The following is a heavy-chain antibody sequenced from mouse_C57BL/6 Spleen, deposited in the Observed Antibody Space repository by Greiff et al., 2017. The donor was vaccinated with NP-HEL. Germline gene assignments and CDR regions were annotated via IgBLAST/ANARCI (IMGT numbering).Heavy chain of an antibody. V-gene: IGHV1-54*01. CDR1: GYAFTNYL. CDR2: INPGSGGT. Sequence: VQLQESGAELVRPGTSVKVSCKASGYAFTNYLIEWVKQRPGQGLEWIGVINPGSGGTNYNEKFKGKATLTADKSSSTAYMQLSSLTSEDSAVYFCARSANWDVAFDYWGQGTTLTVSS. CDR3: ARSANWDVAFDY. D-gene: IGHD4-1*01. J-gene: IGHJ2*01.